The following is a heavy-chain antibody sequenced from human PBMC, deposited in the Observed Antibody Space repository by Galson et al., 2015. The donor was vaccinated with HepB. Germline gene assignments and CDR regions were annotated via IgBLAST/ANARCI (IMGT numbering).Heavy chain of an antibody. CDR3: ARMILTARRLVAGAGGY. CDR1: GYTFSNYW. V-gene: IGHV5-10-1*01. Sequence: QSGAEVKKPGDSLTISCKTSGYTFSNYWIGWVRQMPGKGLELMGRIDPSDSYADYSPSFQGHVTISTDKSITTTYLHWRSLRASDTAMYYCARMILTARRLVAGAGGYWGQGTLVTVSS. J-gene: IGHJ4*02. D-gene: IGHD2-8*02. CDR2: IDPSDSYA.